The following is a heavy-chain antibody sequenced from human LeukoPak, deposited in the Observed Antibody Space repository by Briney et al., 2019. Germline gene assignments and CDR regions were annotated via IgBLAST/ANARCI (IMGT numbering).Heavy chain of an antibody. V-gene: IGHV3-30-3*01. CDR2: ISYDGSNK. CDR3: ARDGGPGSGWSDFDY. Sequence: PGGSLRLSCAASGFTFSSYAMHWVRQAPGKGLEWVAVISYDGSNKYYADSVKGRFTISRDNSKNTLYLQMNSLRAEDTAVYHCARDGGPGSGWSDFDYWGQGTLVTVSS. J-gene: IGHJ4*02. D-gene: IGHD6-19*01. CDR1: GFTFSSYA.